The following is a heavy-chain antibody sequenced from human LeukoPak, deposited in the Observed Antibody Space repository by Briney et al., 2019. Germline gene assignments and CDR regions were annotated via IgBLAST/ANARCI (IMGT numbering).Heavy chain of an antibody. J-gene: IGHJ5*02. Sequence: ASVKVSCKASGYPFSNYDINWVRQAPGQGLEWMGWMNPKSGNTGYGQKFQGRVTMTRVTSITTAYMELRSLRSDDTAIYYCTKASLAFGTKYFDPWGQGTLVTVSS. V-gene: IGHV1-8*01. CDR1: GYPFSNYD. CDR2: MNPKSGNT. CDR3: TKASLAFGTKYFDP. D-gene: IGHD3-10*01.